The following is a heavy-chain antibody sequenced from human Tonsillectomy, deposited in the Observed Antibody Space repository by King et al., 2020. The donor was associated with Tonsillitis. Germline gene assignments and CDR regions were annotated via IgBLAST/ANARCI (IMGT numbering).Heavy chain of an antibody. D-gene: IGHD2-8*01. V-gene: IGHV1-8*01. Sequence: QLVQSGAEVKSPVASVKVSCKASGYTFTSYDINWVRQATGQGLEWMGWMNPNSGNTGYLQKFQGRVTMTRNTSISTAYMELGSLRSEDTAVYSCALLVSLANGYFHSGMDVWGQGTTVTVSS. CDR2: MNPNSGNT. CDR1: GYTFTSYD. J-gene: IGHJ6*01. CDR3: ALLVSLANGYFHSGMDV.